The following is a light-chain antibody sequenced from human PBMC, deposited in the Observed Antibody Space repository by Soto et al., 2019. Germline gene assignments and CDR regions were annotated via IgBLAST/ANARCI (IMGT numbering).Light chain of an antibody. Sequence: EIVLTQSPATLSLSPGERATLSCRASQGVSSYLGWYQQKPGQAPRTLIYDASNRATGIPARFRGSGSGTDFTLTIGSLEPEDFAVYYCQQRSNWPRTIGQGTKVGIK. V-gene: IGKV3-11*01. CDR3: QQRSNWPRT. CDR1: QGVSSY. J-gene: IGKJ1*01. CDR2: DAS.